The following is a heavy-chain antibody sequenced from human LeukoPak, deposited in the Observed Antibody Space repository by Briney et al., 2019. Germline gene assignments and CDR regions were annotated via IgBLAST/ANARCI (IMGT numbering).Heavy chain of an antibody. CDR1: GGSFSGYY. Sequence: SETLSLTCAVYGGSFSGYYWSWIRQPPGKGLEWIGYIYYSGSTNYNPSLKSRVAISVDTSKNQFSLKLSSVTAADTAVYYCARVPVGATYWYFDLWGRGTLVTVSS. CDR2: IYYSGST. J-gene: IGHJ2*01. V-gene: IGHV4-59*01. D-gene: IGHD1-26*01. CDR3: ARVPVGATYWYFDL.